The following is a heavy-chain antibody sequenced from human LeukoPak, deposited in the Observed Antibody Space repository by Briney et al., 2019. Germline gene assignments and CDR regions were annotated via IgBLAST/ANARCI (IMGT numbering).Heavy chain of an antibody. CDR2: ISAYNGNT. J-gene: IGHJ3*02. CDR3: ARDGRGIAVADNDAFDI. D-gene: IGHD6-19*01. CDR1: GYTFTSYG. Sequence: ASVKVSCKASGYTFTSYGISWVRQAPGQGLEWMGWISAYNGNTDYAQKLQGRVTMTTDTSTSTAYMELRSLRSDDTAVYYCARDGRGIAVADNDAFDIWGQGTMVTVSS. V-gene: IGHV1-18*01.